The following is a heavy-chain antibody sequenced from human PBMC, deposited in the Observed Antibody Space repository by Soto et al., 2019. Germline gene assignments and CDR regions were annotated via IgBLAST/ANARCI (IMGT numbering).Heavy chain of an antibody. D-gene: IGHD4-17*01. CDR2: ISYDGSNK. V-gene: IGHV3-30*18. Sequence: GGSLRLSCAASGFTFSSYGMHWVRQAPGKGLEWVAVISYDGSNKYYADSVKGRFTISRDNSKNMLYLQMNSLRAEDTAVYYCAKTTGRNYFDYWGQGTLVTVSS. CDR1: GFTFSSYG. CDR3: AKTTGRNYFDY. J-gene: IGHJ4*02.